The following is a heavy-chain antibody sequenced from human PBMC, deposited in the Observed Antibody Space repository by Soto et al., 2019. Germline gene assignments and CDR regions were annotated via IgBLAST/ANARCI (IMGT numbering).Heavy chain of an antibody. CDR3: AKDTSLRYFDWLLQAYYFDY. V-gene: IGHV3-30*18. CDR1: GFTFSSYG. Sequence: QVQLVESGGGVVQPGRSLRLSCAASGFTFSSYGMHWVRQAPGKGLEWVAVISYDGSNKYYADSVKGRFTISRDNSKNTLYLHMNSLRAEDTAVYYCAKDTSLRYFDWLLQAYYFDYWGQGTLVTVSS. J-gene: IGHJ4*02. CDR2: ISYDGSNK. D-gene: IGHD3-9*01.